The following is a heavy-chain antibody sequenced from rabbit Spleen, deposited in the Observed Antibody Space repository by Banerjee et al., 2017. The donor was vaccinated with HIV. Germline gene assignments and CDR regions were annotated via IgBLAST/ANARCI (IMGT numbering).Heavy chain of an antibody. J-gene: IGHJ4*01. CDR1: GFSFSSNW. D-gene: IGHD2-1*01. CDR3: AAYVDYDGAFNL. V-gene: IGHV1S40*01. Sequence: QSLEEYGGGLVKPGGTLTLTCTVSGFSFSSNWICWFRQAPGKGLEWIACINTATGKAVYASWAKGRFTISTTSSSTVTLQMTSLTAADTATYFCAAYVDYDGAFNLWGSGTLVTVS. CDR2: INTATGKA.